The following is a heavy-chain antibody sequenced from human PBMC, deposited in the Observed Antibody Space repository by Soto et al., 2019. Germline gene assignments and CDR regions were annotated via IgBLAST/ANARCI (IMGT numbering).Heavy chain of an antibody. CDR3: AGLKYNWFDP. D-gene: IGHD3-22*01. CDR2: IYYSGST. CDR1: GGSISSSSYY. V-gene: IGHV4-39*01. Sequence: TSETLSLTCIVSGGSISSSSYYWGWIRQPPGKGLEWIGSIYYSGSTYYNPSLKSRGTISVDTSKNQFSLKLSSVTAADTAVYYCAGLKYNWFDPWGQGTLVTVSS. J-gene: IGHJ5*02.